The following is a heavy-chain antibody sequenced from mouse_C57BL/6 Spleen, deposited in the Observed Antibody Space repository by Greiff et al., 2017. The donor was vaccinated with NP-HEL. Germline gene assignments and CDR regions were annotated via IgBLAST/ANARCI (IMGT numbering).Heavy chain of an antibody. D-gene: IGHD1-1*01. CDR2: IDPSDSYT. Sequence: QVQLQQPGAELVKPGASVKLSCKASGYTFTSYWMQWVKQRPGQGLEWIGEIDPSDSYTNYNQKFKGKATLTVDTSSSTAYMQLSSLTSEDSAVYYCAITTVVSHWYFDVWGTGTTVTVSS. CDR3: AITTVVSHWYFDV. CDR1: GYTFTSYW. V-gene: IGHV1-50*01. J-gene: IGHJ1*03.